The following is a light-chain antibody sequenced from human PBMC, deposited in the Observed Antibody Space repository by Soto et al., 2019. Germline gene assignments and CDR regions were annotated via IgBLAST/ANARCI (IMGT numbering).Light chain of an antibody. J-gene: IGKJ4*01. CDR3: QHYGTSTVT. V-gene: IGKV3-20*01. CDR2: AAS. Sequence: EIVLTQSPDTLSLSPGERASLSCRASQSVSGTSLAWYQQKPGQSPSLLIHAASSRASDIPDRFSGSGSGTDFTLTISRLEPEDFAVYYCQHYGTSTVTFGGGTKV. CDR1: QSVSGTS.